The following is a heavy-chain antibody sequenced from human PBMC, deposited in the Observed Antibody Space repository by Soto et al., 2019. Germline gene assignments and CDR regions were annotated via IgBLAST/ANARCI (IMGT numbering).Heavy chain of an antibody. CDR1: GFTFDDYA. CDR3: AKGGPDGSCSGGRCYFDY. Sequence: EVQLVESGGGLVQPGRSLRLSCAASGFTFDDYAMHWVRRVPGKGLEWVSSISWNSNIIGYADSVKGRFTISRDNAKNSLYLHMNSLRPQDTALYYCAKGGPDGSCSGGRCYFDYWGQGTQVTVSS. V-gene: IGHV3-9*01. D-gene: IGHD2-15*01. CDR2: ISWNSNII. J-gene: IGHJ4*02.